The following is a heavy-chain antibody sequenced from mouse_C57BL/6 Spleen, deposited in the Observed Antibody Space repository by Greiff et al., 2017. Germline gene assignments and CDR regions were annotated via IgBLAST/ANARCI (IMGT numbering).Heavy chain of an antibody. CDR3: ARTTTGYAMDY. CDR1: GYAFSSSW. V-gene: IGHV1-82*01. J-gene: IGHJ4*01. D-gene: IGHD1-1*01. CDR2: IYPGDGDT. Sequence: QVQLQQSGPELVKPGASVKISCKVSGYAFSSSWMNWVKQRPGKGLEWIGRIYPGDGDTNYNGKFKGKATLTADKSSSTAYMQLSSLTSEDSAVYFCARTTTGYAMDYWGQGTSVTVSS.